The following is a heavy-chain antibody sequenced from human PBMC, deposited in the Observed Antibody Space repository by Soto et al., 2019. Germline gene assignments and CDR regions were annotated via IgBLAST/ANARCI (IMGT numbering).Heavy chain of an antibody. J-gene: IGHJ2*01. V-gene: IGHV3-30*03. CDR1: GVTFKDYG. Sequence: LRLSCGAPGVTFKDYGMHWVRQAPGKGLEWVAVISYDGKQTYYADSVKGRFTISKDKSKRTLFLQMNSLRVDDTAVYYCARDGWGSNWYFDLWGRGTLGTVS. CDR3: ARDGWGSNWYFDL. CDR2: ISYDGKQT. D-gene: IGHD3-16*01.